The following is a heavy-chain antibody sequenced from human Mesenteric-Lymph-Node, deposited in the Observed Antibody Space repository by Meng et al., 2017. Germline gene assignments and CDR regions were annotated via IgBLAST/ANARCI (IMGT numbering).Heavy chain of an antibody. D-gene: IGHD3/OR15-3a*01. Sequence: ASVKVSCKASGGTFSSYAISWVRQAPGQGLECMGWINTNTGNPAYALGFTGRFVFSLDTSVSTAYLEISSLKAEDTAVYYCARARELDFWNDHPRALDYWGRGTLVTVAS. J-gene: IGHJ4*02. CDR2: INTNTGNP. CDR1: GGTFSSYA. V-gene: IGHV7-4-1*02. CDR3: ARARELDFWNDHPRALDY.